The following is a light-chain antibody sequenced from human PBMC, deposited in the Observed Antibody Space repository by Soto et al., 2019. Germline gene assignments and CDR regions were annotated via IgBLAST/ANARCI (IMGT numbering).Light chain of an antibody. Sequence: EIVMTQSPATLSVSPGERATLSCRASQSVSSKLAWYQQKPGQARRLLIYGASTRATGIPARFSGSGSGTEFTLTISSLQSEDFAVYYCQQYNNWPLTFGGGTKVEIK. J-gene: IGKJ4*01. CDR1: QSVSSK. V-gene: IGKV3-15*01. CDR2: GAS. CDR3: QQYNNWPLT.